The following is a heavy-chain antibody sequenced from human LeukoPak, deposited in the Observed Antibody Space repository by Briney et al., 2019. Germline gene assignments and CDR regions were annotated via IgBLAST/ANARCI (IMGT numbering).Heavy chain of an antibody. CDR1: RFTFSSSQ. J-gene: IGHJ6*03. CDR3: ARVRARCSGGSCYSIMDYYYMDV. CDR2: ISSSGTTI. V-gene: IGHV3-48*03. Sequence: GGSLRLSCTASRFTFSSSQMHWVRQAPGKGLEWISYISSSGTTIYYADSVKGRFTNSRDNAKNSLYLQMNSLRAEDTAVYYCARVRARCSGGSCYSIMDYYYMDVWGKGTTVTVSS. D-gene: IGHD2-15*01.